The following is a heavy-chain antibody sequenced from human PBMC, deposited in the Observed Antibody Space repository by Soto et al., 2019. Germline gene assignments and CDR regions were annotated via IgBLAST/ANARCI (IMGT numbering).Heavy chain of an antibody. Sequence: VGSLRLSCAASGFTFRTYAMSWVRQAPGKGLEWVSALSATSGTTYYADSVKGRFTISRDTSKNTLHLQMSGLRAEDTAVYYCAKDREAVVVARFDSWGQGTLATVSS. CDR3: AKDREAVVVARFDS. J-gene: IGHJ4*02. CDR2: LSATSGTT. V-gene: IGHV3-23*01. CDR1: GFTFRTYA. D-gene: IGHD2-15*01.